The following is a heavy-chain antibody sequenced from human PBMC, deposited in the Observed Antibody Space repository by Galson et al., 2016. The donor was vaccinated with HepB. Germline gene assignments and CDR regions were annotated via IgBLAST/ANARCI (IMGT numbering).Heavy chain of an antibody. CDR1: GYTFTSYA. CDR2: INAGNGNT. Sequence: SVKVSCKASGYTFTSYAMHWVRQAPGQRLEWMGWINAGNGNTKNSQKFQGRVTITMDRSARTAYMELSSLRPEDTAVYYCAGDRKINQLLYPGYYYGMDVWGQGTTVTVSS. CDR3: AGDRKINQLLYPGYYYGMDV. D-gene: IGHD2-2*02. V-gene: IGHV1-3*01. J-gene: IGHJ6*02.